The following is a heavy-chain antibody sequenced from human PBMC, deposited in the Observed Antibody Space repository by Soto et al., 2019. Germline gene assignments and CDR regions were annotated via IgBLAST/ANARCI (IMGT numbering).Heavy chain of an antibody. CDR2: ISAYNGNT. CDR1: GYTFTSYG. D-gene: IGHD2-2*01. CDR3: ARVFVVVPAAVLLRYFSDPDAFDF. Sequence: ASVKVSCKASGYTFTSYGISWVRQAPGQGLEWMGWISAYNGNTNYAQKLQGRVTMTTDTSTSTAYMELRSLRSDDTAVYYCARVFVVVPAAVLLRYFSDPDAFDFWGQGTMVPVSS. V-gene: IGHV1-18*01. J-gene: IGHJ3*01.